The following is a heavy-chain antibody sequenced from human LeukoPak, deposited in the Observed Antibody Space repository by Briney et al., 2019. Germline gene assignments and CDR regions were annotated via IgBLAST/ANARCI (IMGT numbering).Heavy chain of an antibody. J-gene: IGHJ4*02. CDR1: GFSFSDYY. D-gene: IGHD2-2*01. CDR2: ISRGGSSK. Sequence: GGSLRLSCAASGFSFSDYYMSWIRQAPGKGLEWVSSISRGGSSKYSADSVKGRFTISRDNAKNSLYLQMNSLRAEDTAVYYCANHLACGSTSCPPFDSWGQGTLVTVSS. CDR3: ANHLACGSTSCPPFDS. V-gene: IGHV3-11*04.